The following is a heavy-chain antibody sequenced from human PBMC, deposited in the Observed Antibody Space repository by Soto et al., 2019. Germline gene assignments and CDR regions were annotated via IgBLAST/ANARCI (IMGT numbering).Heavy chain of an antibody. D-gene: IGHD1-20*01. CDR3: ARRDIDNWNQGHAFGF. CDR1: AFLPIPGGHL. Sequence: SPTLPLPTTVSAFLPIPGGHLLFLLLQHPGKGLEWIGYIYYSGSTYYNPSLKSRVTISVDTSKNQFSLKLSSVTAADTAVYYCARRDIDNWNQGHAFGFWGQGTRVT. J-gene: IGHJ3*01. V-gene: IGHV4-31*02. CDR2: IYYSGST.